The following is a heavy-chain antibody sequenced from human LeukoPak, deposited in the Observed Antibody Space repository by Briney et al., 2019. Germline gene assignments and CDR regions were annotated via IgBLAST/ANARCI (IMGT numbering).Heavy chain of an antibody. CDR3: AKDVGARNDY. J-gene: IGHJ4*02. CDR1: GFTFSSYA. CDR2: ISGSGGST. Sequence: GGSLRLSCAASGFTFSSYAMSWVRQAPGNGREWVSAISGSGGSTYYADSVKGRFTISRHNSKNTLYLQMNSLRAEDTAVYYCAKDVGARNDYWGQGTLVTVSS. V-gene: IGHV3-23*01.